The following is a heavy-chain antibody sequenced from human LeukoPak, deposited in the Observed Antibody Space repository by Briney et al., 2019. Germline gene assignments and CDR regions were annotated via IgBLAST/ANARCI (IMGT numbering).Heavy chain of an antibody. V-gene: IGHV4-59*01. CDR1: GGSISSYY. Sequence: KPSETLSLTCTVSGGSISSYYWSWIRQPPGKGLEWIGYIYYSGSTNYNPSLKSRVTISVDTSKNQFSLKLSSVTAADTAVYYCVTVKPDGYSDYWGQGTLVTVSS. CDR2: IYYSGST. CDR3: VTVKPDGYSDY. D-gene: IGHD5-24*01. J-gene: IGHJ4*02.